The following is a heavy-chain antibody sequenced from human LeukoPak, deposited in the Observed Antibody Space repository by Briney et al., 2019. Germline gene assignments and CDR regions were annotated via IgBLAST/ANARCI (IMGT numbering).Heavy chain of an antibody. CDR3: ARSELLFDY. CDR2: INHSGST. J-gene: IGHJ4*02. D-gene: IGHD1-26*01. Sequence: TLSLTFTVSGGSISSYYWSWIRQPAGKGLEWIGEINHSGSTNYNPSLKSRVTISVDTSKNQFSLKLSSVTAADTAVYYCARSELLFDYWGQGTLVTVSS. V-gene: IGHV4-34*01. CDR1: GGSISSYY.